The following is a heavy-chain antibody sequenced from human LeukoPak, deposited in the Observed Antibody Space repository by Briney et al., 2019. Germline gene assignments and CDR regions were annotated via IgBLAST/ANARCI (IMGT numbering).Heavy chain of an antibody. D-gene: IGHD3-22*01. CDR1: GGSISSYY. CDR3: ARGVPDYYDSSGQPFDP. CDR2: IYYSGST. J-gene: IGHJ5*02. Sequence: PSETLSLTCTVSGGSISSYYWSWIRQPPGKGLEWIGYIYYSGSTYYNPSLKSRVTISVDTSKNQFSLKLSSVTAADTAVYYCARGVPDYYDSSGQPFDPWGQGTLVTVSS. V-gene: IGHV4-59*08.